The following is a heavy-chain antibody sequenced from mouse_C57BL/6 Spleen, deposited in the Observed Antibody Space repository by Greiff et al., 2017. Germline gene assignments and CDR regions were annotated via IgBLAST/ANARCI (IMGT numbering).Heavy chain of an antibody. J-gene: IGHJ1*03. Sequence: QVTLKVSGPGILQPSQTLSLTCSFSGFSLSTFGMGVGWIRQPSGKGLEWLAHIWWDDVKYYNPALKSRLTISKDTSKNQVFLKIANVDTADTATYYCARMNYGSSYGYFDVWGTGTTVTVSS. CDR3: ARMNYGSSYGYFDV. V-gene: IGHV8-8*01. D-gene: IGHD1-1*01. CDR1: GFSLSTFGMG. CDR2: IWWDDVK.